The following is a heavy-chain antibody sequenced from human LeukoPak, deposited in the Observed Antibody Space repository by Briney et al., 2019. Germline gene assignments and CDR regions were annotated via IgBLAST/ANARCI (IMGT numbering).Heavy chain of an antibody. V-gene: IGHV3-13*01. J-gene: IGHJ4*02. Sequence: GGSLRLSCATSGFTFSSYDMHWVRQATGKGLDWVSAIDIAGDTYYPGSVKGRFTISRENTNNSLYLQMNSLIAGDAAVYYFARVAEAGKGFDYWGQGTLVTVSS. CDR1: GFTFSSYD. CDR2: IDIAGDT. CDR3: ARVAEAGKGFDY. D-gene: IGHD6-13*01.